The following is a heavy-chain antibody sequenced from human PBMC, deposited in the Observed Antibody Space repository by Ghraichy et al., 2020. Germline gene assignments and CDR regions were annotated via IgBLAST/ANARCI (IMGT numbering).Heavy chain of an antibody. V-gene: IGHV4-59*01. CDR3: ARVGQQLAHNWFDP. J-gene: IGHJ5*02. CDR2: IYSRGST. Sequence: SETLSLTCSVSGGSITSYYWSWIRQPPGKGLEWIGYIYSRGSTIYNPSLKSRVSIAVDTSKNQFSLNLNSVTAADTAVYYCARVGQQLAHNWFDPWGQGTLVTVSS. D-gene: IGHD6-13*01. CDR1: GGSITSYY.